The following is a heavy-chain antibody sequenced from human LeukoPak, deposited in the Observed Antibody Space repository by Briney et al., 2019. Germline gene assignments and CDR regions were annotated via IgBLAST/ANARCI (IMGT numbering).Heavy chain of an antibody. CDR3: AVSPVYYYDRTGYYYQY. V-gene: IGHV3-21*01. J-gene: IGHJ4*02. CDR1: GFTLDSYS. Sequence: GGSLRLSCAASGFTLDSYSMTWVRQAPGKGLEWVSSISSSSSYIYYADSVKGRFTISRDNAKNSLYLQMNSLRAEDTAIYYWAVSPVYYYDRTGYYYQYWGQGALVTVSS. D-gene: IGHD3-22*01. CDR2: ISSSSSYI.